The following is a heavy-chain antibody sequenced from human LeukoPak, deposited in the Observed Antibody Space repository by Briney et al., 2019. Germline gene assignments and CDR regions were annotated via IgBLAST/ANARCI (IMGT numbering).Heavy chain of an antibody. V-gene: IGHV4-39*01. CDR1: GGSISSTSYY. CDR3: AEGGVRYFGWRWLDAFDF. Sequence: SEPLSLTCAVSGGSISSTSYYWAWIRQPPGKGLEWIGTIYYSGSTYHNPSLKSRVTLSVDTSRNQFALRLSSVDGADAAVLFWAEGGVRYFGWRWLDAFDFWGPRKTGTVPS. CDR2: IYYSGST. J-gene: IGHJ3*01. D-gene: IGHD3-10*01.